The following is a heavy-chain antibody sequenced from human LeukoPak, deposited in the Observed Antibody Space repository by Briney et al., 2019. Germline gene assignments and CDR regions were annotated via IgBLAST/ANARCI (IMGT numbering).Heavy chain of an antibody. J-gene: IGHJ4*02. V-gene: IGHV4-39*01. Sequence: SETLSLTCTVSGGSISSSSYYWGWIRQPPGKGLEWIGSIYYSGSTYYNPSLKSRVTISVDTSKNQFSLKLSSVTAADTAVYYCARRGGRGYSYGYAGAFDYWGQGTLVTVSS. CDR2: IYYSGST. D-gene: IGHD5-18*01. CDR3: ARRGGRGYSYGYAGAFDY. CDR1: GGSISSSSYY.